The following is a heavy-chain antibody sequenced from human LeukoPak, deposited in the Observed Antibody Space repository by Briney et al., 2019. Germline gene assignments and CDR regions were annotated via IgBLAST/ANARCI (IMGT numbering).Heavy chain of an antibody. CDR1: GFTFDDYA. V-gene: IGHV3-9*01. J-gene: IGHJ6*03. CDR2: ISWNSFTI. Sequence: PGGSLRLSCAASGFTFDDYAMHWVRQAPGKGLEWVSGISWNSFTIGYADSVKGRFTISRDNAKNSLYLQMNSLRVEDTALYYCGKDIGRVDTASTYMDVWGKGTTATISS. D-gene: IGHD5-18*01. CDR3: GKDIGRVDTASTYMDV.